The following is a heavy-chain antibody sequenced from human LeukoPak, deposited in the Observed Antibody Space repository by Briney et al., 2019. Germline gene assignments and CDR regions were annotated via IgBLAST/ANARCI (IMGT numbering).Heavy chain of an antibody. Sequence: PGGSLRLSCAASGFTFSSYWMSRVRQAPGKGLEWVANIKQDGSEKYYVDSVKGRFTISRDNAKNSLYLQTNSLRAEDTAVYYCARTTYGDYFDYWGQGTLVTVSS. V-gene: IGHV3-7*01. CDR3: ARTTYGDYFDY. D-gene: IGHD4-17*01. CDR1: GFTFSSYW. CDR2: IKQDGSEK. J-gene: IGHJ4*02.